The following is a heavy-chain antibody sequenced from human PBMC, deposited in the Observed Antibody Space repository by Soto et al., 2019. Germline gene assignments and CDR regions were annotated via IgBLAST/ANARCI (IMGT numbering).Heavy chain of an antibody. V-gene: IGHV4-38-2*01. CDR2: IYHSGST. CDR1: GYSISSGYY. J-gene: IGHJ5*02. Sequence: SETLSLTCAVSGYSISSGYYWGWIRQPPGKGLEWIGSIYHSGSTYYNPSLKSRVTISVDTSKNQFSLKLSSVTAADTAVYYCARGRPDTIFGVVTFDPWGQGTLVTV. D-gene: IGHD3-3*01. CDR3: ARGRPDTIFGVVTFDP.